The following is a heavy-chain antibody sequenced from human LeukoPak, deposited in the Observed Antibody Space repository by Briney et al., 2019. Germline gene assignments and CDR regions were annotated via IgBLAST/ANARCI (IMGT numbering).Heavy chain of an antibody. J-gene: IGHJ4*01. CDR2: IYHSGST. Sequence: PESRSLTCVVAGYSITIGYYWGWIRQPPGKGREWIGSIYHSGSTYYNPSLKSPACLSIDTSKNQFSLSLSSVTAADTAVYYFARGRGSGQVPLTFEYWGHGTLVTVSS. D-gene: IGHD2-15*01. CDR3: ARGRGSGQVPLTFEY. V-gene: IGHV4-38-2*01. CDR1: GYSITIGYY.